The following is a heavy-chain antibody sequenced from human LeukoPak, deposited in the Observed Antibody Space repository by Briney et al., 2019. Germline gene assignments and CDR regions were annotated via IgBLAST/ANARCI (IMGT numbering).Heavy chain of an antibody. Sequence: GGSLRLSCAASGFTFSSAWMGWVGQGPGKGLEWVGRIKSKTHGGTTDYAAPVKGRFTISRDDSKNIFYLQMNSLKTEDTAVYYCTTSPVPGLDYWGQGTLATVSS. CDR2: IKSKTHGGTT. CDR1: GFTFSSAW. V-gene: IGHV3-15*01. D-gene: IGHD6-19*01. CDR3: TTSPVPGLDY. J-gene: IGHJ4*02.